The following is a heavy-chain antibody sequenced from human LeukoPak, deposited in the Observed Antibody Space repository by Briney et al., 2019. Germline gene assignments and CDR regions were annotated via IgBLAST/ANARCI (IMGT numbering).Heavy chain of an antibody. Sequence: PGRSLRLSCAASGFTFSSYAMHWVRQAPGKGLEWVAVISYDGSNKYYADSVKGRFTISRDNSKNTLYLQMNSLRAEDTAVYYCARGTAVAGRGFDYWGQGTLLTVSS. V-gene: IGHV3-30-3*01. CDR2: ISYDGSNK. J-gene: IGHJ4*02. D-gene: IGHD6-19*01. CDR3: ARGTAVAGRGFDY. CDR1: GFTFSSYA.